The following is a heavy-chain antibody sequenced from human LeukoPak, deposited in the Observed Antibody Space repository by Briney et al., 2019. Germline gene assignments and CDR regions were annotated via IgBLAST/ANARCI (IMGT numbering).Heavy chain of an antibody. CDR3: TRGGSSGWYALGY. CDR2: IKQDGSEK. D-gene: IGHD6-19*01. Sequence: GGSLRLSCAASGFTFSSYWMSWVRQAPGKGLEWVANIKQDGSEKYYVDSVKGRFTISRDNAKNSLYLQMNSLRAEDTAVYYCTRGGSSGWYALGYWGQGTLVTVSS. V-gene: IGHV3-7*03. J-gene: IGHJ4*02. CDR1: GFTFSSYW.